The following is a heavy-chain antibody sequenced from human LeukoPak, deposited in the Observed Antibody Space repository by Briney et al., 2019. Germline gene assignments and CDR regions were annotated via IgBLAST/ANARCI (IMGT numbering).Heavy chain of an antibody. Sequence: ASVKVSCKVSGYTLTELSMHWVRQAPGKGLEWMGGFDPQDGETISAQKFQGRVTMTEDTSTDTAYMELSSLRSEDTAVYYCATGGACIAAAGTCWFDPWGQGTLVTVSS. D-gene: IGHD6-13*01. J-gene: IGHJ5*02. CDR3: ATGGACIAAAGTCWFDP. CDR2: FDPQDGET. CDR1: GYTLTELS. V-gene: IGHV1-24*01.